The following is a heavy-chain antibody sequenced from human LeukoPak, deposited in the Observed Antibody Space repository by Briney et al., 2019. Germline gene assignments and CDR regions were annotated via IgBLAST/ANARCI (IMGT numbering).Heavy chain of an antibody. CDR3: ARRPSIAAVPGYLGLDY. CDR1: GGSISSSNW. D-gene: IGHD6-13*01. Sequence: SGTLSLTCAVSGGSISSSNWWSWVRQPPGKGLEWIGKIYHSGSTNYNPPLKSRVTISVDKSKNQFSLKLSSVTAADTAVYYCARRPSIAAVPGYLGLDYWGQGTLVTVSP. J-gene: IGHJ4*02. V-gene: IGHV4-4*02. CDR2: IYHSGST.